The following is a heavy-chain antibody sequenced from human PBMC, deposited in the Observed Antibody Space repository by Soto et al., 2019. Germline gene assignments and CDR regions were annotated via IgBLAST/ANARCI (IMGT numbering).Heavy chain of an antibody. V-gene: IGHV3-30*18. D-gene: IGHD3-10*01. CDR1: GFTFSSYG. CDR2: ISYDGSNK. J-gene: IGHJ4*02. Sequence: QVQLVESGGGVVQPGRSLRLSCAASGFTFSSYGMHWVRQAQGKGLEWVAVISYDGSNKYYADSVKGRFTISRDNSKNTLYLQMNSLRAEDTAVYYCAKGPFLGFGARFDYWGQGTLVTVSS. CDR3: AKGPFLGFGARFDY.